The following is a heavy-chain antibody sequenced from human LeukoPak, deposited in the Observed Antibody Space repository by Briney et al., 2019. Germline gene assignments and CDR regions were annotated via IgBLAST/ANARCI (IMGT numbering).Heavy chain of an antibody. J-gene: IGHJ4*02. CDR3: ARLRMYYYDSSGSLGFDY. D-gene: IGHD3-22*01. CDR1: GGSISSSSHY. Sequence: SETLPLTCTVSGGSISSSSHYWGWIRQPPGKGLEWIGSIYYSGSTYYNPSLKSRVTISVDTSKNQFSLKLSSVTAADTAVYYCARLRMYYYDSSGSLGFDYWGQGTLVTVSS. V-gene: IGHV4-39*01. CDR2: IYYSGST.